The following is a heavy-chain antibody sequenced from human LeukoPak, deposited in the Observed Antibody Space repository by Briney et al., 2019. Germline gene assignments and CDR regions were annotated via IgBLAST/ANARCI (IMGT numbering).Heavy chain of an antibody. V-gene: IGHV4-59*01. CDR1: GGSISTYY. J-gene: IGHJ4*02. CDR2: VYYSGST. D-gene: IGHD5-18*01. Sequence: TETLSLTCTVSGGSISTYYWSWIRQPPGKGLEWLGYVYYSGSTNYNPSLKSRVTISVDTSKNQFSLKLSSVTAADTAVYYCARRAYSYGHHNDYWGPGTLVTVSS. CDR3: ARRAYSYGHHNDY.